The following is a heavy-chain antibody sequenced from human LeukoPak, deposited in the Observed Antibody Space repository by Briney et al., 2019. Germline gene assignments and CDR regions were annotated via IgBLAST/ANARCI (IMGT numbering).Heavy chain of an antibody. J-gene: IGHJ4*02. CDR3: ARVSYGDYHVDY. CDR2: ISSSGSTI. D-gene: IGHD4-17*01. CDR1: GFAFSSYE. Sequence: PGGSLRLSCAPSGFAFSSYEMNWVRQAPGKGLQWVSYISSSGSTIYYADSVKGRFTISRDNAKNSLYLQMNSLRAEDTAVYYCARVSYGDYHVDYWGQGTLVTVSS. V-gene: IGHV3-48*03.